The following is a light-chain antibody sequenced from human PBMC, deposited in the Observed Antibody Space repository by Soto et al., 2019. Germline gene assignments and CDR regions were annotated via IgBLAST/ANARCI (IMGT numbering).Light chain of an antibody. Sequence: QFALTQPLSASASPAQSVAISSTGTRTDVGGYNYVSWYQQHPGKAHKLMIYEVNQRPSGVPDRFSGSKSGNTASLIVSGLQAKDEADYYSSSYAGSTNYVFGTGTKVTVL. V-gene: IGLV2-8*01. J-gene: IGLJ1*01. CDR3: SSYAGSTNYV. CDR1: RTDVGGYNY. CDR2: EVN.